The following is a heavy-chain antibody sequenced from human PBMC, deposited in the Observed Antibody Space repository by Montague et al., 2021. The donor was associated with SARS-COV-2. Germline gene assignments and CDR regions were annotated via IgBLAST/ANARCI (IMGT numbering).Heavy chain of an antibody. J-gene: IGHJ6*02. CDR2: ITNSGSV. Sequence: SETLSLTCAVYGASFSRYSYNWVRQAPGKGLEWIGEITNSGSVNYQPSLNNRVTISVDPSKSQVSLRLTSVTVADTAIYFCARQKLRPHKPIKKEFYYYGLDIWGQGTTVTVS. CDR3: ARQKLRPHKPIKKEFYYYGLDI. V-gene: IGHV4-34*01. CDR1: GASFSRYS.